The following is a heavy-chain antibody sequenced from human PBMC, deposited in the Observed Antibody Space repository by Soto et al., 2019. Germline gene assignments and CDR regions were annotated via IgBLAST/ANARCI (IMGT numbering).Heavy chain of an antibody. V-gene: IGHV4-39*01. D-gene: IGHD2-15*01. J-gene: IGHJ6*02. Sequence: FLTCTVSGGSISSTDHYSGWIRQPPEKGLEWLGSIYYAGSTFHNPSLKRRATISVDTSRNQFSLRLSSVTASDTAVYYCARLVFHCLRGSCDDYNFYGLDVWGQGTTVTVSS. CDR3: ARLVFHCLRGSCDDYNFYGLDV. CDR2: IYYAGST. CDR1: GGSISSTDHY.